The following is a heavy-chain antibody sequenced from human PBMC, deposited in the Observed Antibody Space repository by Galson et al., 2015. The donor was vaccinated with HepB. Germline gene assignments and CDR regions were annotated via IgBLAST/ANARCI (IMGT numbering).Heavy chain of an antibody. D-gene: IGHD3-10*01. CDR2: INPNSGGT. CDR1: GYTFTGYY. Sequence: SVKVSCKASGYTFTGYYMHWVRQAPGQGLEWMGWINPNSGGTNYAQKFQGWVTMTRDTSISTAYMELSRLRSDDTAVYYCARGATPLLWFGELFRFDYWGQGTLVTVSS. J-gene: IGHJ4*02. V-gene: IGHV1-2*04. CDR3: ARGATPLLWFGELFRFDY.